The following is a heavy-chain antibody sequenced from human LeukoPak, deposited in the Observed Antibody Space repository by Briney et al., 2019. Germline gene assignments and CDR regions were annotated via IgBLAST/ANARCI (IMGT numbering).Heavy chain of an antibody. D-gene: IGHD2-2*01. CDR3: ANHLACGSTSCPPFDS. CDR2: ISDSGYYI. V-gene: IGHV3-21*01. CDR1: GFTFSGYS. Sequence: PGGSLRLSCAASGFTFSGYSMNWVRQAPGKGLEWVSSISDSGYYIYYTDSVKGRFTISRDNAKNSLYLQMNSLRAEDTAVYYCANHLACGSTSCPPFDSWGQGTLVTVSS. J-gene: IGHJ4*02.